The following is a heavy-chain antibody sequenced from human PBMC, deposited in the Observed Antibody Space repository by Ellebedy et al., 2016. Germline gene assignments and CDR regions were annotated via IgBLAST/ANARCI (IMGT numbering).Heavy chain of an antibody. Sequence: GGSLRLSCAASGFTFSNYGMSWVRQAPGKGLEWVALILYDGSKRYYADSVKGRFTISRDNSKNTLFLQMNSLRAEDTAMYYCAKIGRRLEWFALWVDYWGQGALVTVSS. J-gene: IGHJ4*02. D-gene: IGHD3-3*01. CDR3: AKIGRRLEWFALWVDY. CDR2: ILYDGSKR. CDR1: GFTFSNYG. V-gene: IGHV3-30*18.